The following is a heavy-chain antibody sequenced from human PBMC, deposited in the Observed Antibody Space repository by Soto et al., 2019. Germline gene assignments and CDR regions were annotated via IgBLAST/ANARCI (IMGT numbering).Heavy chain of an antibody. CDR3: ARRYIVVVPAATSIAAPAGYYYYYGMDV. Sequence: SVKVSCKASGGSFSSYAISWVRQAPGQGLEWMGGIIPIFGTANYAQKVQGRVTNTADESTSTAYMELSSLRSEDTAVYYCARRYIVVVPAATSIAAPAGYYYYYGMDVWGQGTTVTVSS. CDR2: IIPIFGTA. V-gene: IGHV1-69*13. J-gene: IGHJ6*02. D-gene: IGHD2-2*01. CDR1: GGSFSSYA.